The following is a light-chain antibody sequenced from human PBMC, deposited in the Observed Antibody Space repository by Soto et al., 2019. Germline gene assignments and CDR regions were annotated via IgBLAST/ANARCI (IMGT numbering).Light chain of an antibody. CDR3: QQYESTPPT. CDR2: WAS. CDR1: QSVLYSSNNKNY. Sequence: DIVTTQSPDSLAVSLGERATINCQSSQSVLYSSNNKNYLAWYQQRPGQPPKLLIYWASTRESGVPDRFSGSGSGTDFTLTITSLQAEDVAVYYCQQYESTPPTLGQGTKLEIK. J-gene: IGKJ2*01. V-gene: IGKV4-1*01.